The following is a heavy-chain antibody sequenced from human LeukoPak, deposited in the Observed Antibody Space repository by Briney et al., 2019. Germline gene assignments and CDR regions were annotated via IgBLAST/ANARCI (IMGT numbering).Heavy chain of an antibody. CDR1: GFTFSSYA. Sequence: GSLRLSCAASGFTFSSYAMHWVRQAPGKGLEWVAVISYDGSNKYYADSVKGRFTISRDNSKNTLYLQMNSLRAEDTAVYYCARAVTHYYYYYYGMDVWGQGTTVTVSS. CDR3: ARAVTHYYYYYYGMDV. J-gene: IGHJ6*02. V-gene: IGHV3-30-3*01. CDR2: ISYDGSNK. D-gene: IGHD4-11*01.